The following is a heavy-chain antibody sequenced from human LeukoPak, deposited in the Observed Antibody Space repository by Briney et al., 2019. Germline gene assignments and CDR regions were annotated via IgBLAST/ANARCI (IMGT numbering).Heavy chain of an antibody. J-gene: IGHJ5*02. Sequence: GGSLRLSCAASGFTFSKYAMSWVRQAPGKGLEWVSTTSAGGSSTYYADSVKGRFTISRDNSKNTFYLQMNSLRAEDTAAYYCAKGGYCSSSSCYYGWFEPWGQGTLVTVSS. D-gene: IGHD2-2*01. CDR3: AKGGYCSSSSCYYGWFEP. CDR2: TSAGGSST. V-gene: IGHV3-23*01. CDR1: GFTFSKYA.